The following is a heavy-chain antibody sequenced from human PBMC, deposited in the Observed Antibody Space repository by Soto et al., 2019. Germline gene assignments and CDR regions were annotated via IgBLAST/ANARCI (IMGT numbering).Heavy chain of an antibody. Sequence: QVQLVESGGGVVKPGRSLRLSCAASGFTFSNYAMHWVRQAPGKGLEWVAVISYDGSNKYYEDAVTGRFTISRDNSKNSLDLQMNSLRAEDTAVYYAARGEDDGAASFDYCGPGTLVTVSS. CDR2: ISYDGSNK. D-gene: IGHD4-17*01. CDR1: GFTFSNYA. J-gene: IGHJ4*02. V-gene: IGHV3-30-3*01. CDR3: ARGEDDGAASFDY.